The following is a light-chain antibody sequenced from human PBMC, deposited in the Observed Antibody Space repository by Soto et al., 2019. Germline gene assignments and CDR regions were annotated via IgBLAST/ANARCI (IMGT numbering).Light chain of an antibody. CDR2: AAS. J-gene: IGKJ3*01. Sequence: DIQMTQSPSSLSASVGDRVTITCRASQGIRNDLGWYQQKPGKAPKRLIYAASSLQSGVPSRFSRHGSVPEVDLTIVYLQAGDCPTYYSVQHNSYPQITCGRGTNVDIK. CDR3: VQHNSYPQIT. CDR1: QGIRND. V-gene: IGKV1-17*02.